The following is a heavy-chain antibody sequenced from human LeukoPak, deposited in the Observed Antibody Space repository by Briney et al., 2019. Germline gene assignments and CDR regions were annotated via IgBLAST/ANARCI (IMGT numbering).Heavy chain of an antibody. Sequence: GASVKVSCKASGYTFTSYGISWVRQAPGQGLEWMGWISAYNGNTNYAQKLQGRVTMTTDTSTSTAYMELRSLRSEDTAVYYCARDFDDYGGNGSRVDYWGQGTLVTVSS. CDR1: GYTFTSYG. J-gene: IGHJ4*02. CDR3: ARDFDDYGGNGSRVDY. CDR2: ISAYNGNT. D-gene: IGHD4-23*01. V-gene: IGHV1-18*01.